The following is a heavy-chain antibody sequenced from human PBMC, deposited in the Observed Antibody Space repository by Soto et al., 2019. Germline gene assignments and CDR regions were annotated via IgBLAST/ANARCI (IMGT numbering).Heavy chain of an antibody. J-gene: IGHJ6*02. D-gene: IGHD2-8*02. CDR2: IIPIVDIP. CDR1: GGTFSRYT. CDR3: ASHFTGVLVLGTSPPGGDNFGWDV. Sequence: QVQLVQSGAEVKKPGSSVKVSCKASGGTFSRYTFTWVRQAPGQGLEWMGRIIPIVDIPNYAQKFQGRVTITADKSTSTAYMELSRLTSDDTAVYYCASHFTGVLVLGTSPPGGDNFGWDVWGQGTTVRVS. V-gene: IGHV1-69*02.